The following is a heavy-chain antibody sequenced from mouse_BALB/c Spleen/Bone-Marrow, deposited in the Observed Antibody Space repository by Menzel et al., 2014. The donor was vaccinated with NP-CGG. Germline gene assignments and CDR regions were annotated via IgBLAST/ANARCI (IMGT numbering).Heavy chain of an antibody. J-gene: IGHJ3*01. CDR2: SRNKAKYYTT. D-gene: IGHD2-10*02. CDR1: GFTFSDFY. CDR3: ARDVGYGNYFVY. Sequence: EVNEVESGGGLVQPGDSLRLSCATSGFTFSDFYMERVRQPPGKRLEWIAASRNKAKYYTTEYSASVKGRFIVSRDTSQSVLYLQMNALRAEDTAIYYCARDVGYGNYFVYWGQGTLVTVSA. V-gene: IGHV7-1*02.